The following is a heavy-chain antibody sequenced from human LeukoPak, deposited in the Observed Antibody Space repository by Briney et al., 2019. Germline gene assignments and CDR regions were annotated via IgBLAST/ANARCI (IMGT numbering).Heavy chain of an antibody. CDR2: INHSGST. J-gene: IGHJ4*02. V-gene: IGHV4-34*01. Sequence: SETLSLTCAVYGGSFSGYYWGWIRQPPGKGLEWIGVINHSGSTNYNPSLKSRVTISVDTSKNQFSLKLSSVTAADTAVYYCARGSYDYIWGSYSHLRHGFDYWGQGTLVTVSS. D-gene: IGHD3-16*01. CDR1: GGSFSGYY. CDR3: ARGSYDYIWGSYSHLRHGFDY.